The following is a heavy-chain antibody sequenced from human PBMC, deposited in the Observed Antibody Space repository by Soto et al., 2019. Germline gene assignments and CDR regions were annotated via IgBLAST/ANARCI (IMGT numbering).Heavy chain of an antibody. J-gene: IGHJ6*02. V-gene: IGHV1-46*01. CDR3: AREYGSGSYYKYYYGMDV. CDR2: INPSGGST. D-gene: IGHD3-10*01. Sequence: GASVKVSCKASGYTFTSYYMHWVRQAPGQGLEWMGIINPSGGSTSYAQKFQGRVTMTRDTSTSTVYMELSSLRSEDTAVYYCAREYGSGSYYKYYYGMDVWGQGTTVTVSS. CDR1: GYTFTSYY.